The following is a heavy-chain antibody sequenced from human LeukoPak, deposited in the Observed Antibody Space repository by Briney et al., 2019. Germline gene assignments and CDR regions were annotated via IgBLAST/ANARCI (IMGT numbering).Heavy chain of an antibody. CDR1: GGSLSSYH. CDR2: IYYSEST. V-gene: IGHV4-59*01. Sequence: SETLSLTCTVSGGSLSSYHWSWIRQPPGEGLEWIGYIYYSESTNYNPSLKSRVTISVDTSKNQFSLKLSSVTAADTAVYYCAREVSPDAFDIWGQGTMVTVSS. CDR3: AREVSPDAFDI. J-gene: IGHJ3*02.